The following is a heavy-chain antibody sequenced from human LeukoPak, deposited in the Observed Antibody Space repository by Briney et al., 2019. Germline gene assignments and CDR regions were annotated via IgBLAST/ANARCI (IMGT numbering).Heavy chain of an antibody. D-gene: IGHD3-22*01. Sequence: PGRSLRLSCAASGFTFSSYGMHWVRQAPGKGLEWVAVISYDGSNKYYADSVKGRFTISRDNSKNTLYLQMNSLRAEDTAVYYCAKSDSSGYYLTDYWGQGTLVTVSS. V-gene: IGHV3-30*18. CDR2: ISYDGSNK. CDR1: GFTFSSYG. J-gene: IGHJ4*02. CDR3: AKSDSSGYYLTDY.